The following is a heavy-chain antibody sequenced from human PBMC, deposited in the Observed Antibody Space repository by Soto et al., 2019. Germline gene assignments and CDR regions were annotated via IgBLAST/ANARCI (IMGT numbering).Heavy chain of an antibody. CDR2: VSSYNVDA. CDR1: GYTFSNYG. D-gene: IGHD1-26*01. CDR3: GRDDSGGLDY. J-gene: IGHJ4*02. V-gene: IGHV1-18*01. Sequence: VQLVQSGVEVKRPGASVKVSCKASGYTFSNYGISWVRQAPGQGFEWMGWVSSYNVDARYAQNLQVRDTITTNTSPSTADMEVWCRRPDDSAVYYRGRDDSGGLDYWGQGTMVTVSS.